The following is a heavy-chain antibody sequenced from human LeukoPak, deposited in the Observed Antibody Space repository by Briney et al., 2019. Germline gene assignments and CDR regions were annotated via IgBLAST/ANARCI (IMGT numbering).Heavy chain of an antibody. CDR2: ISSSGSTI. J-gene: IGHJ4*02. V-gene: IGHV3-11*01. CDR3: ARVFEDGDCIDY. Sequence: PGGSLRLSCAASGFTFSDYYMSWIRQAPGKGLEWVSYISSSGSTIYYADSAKGRFTISRDNAKNSLYLQMNSLRAEDTAVYYCARVFEDGDCIDYWGQGTLVTVSS. D-gene: IGHD2-21*02. CDR1: GFTFSDYY.